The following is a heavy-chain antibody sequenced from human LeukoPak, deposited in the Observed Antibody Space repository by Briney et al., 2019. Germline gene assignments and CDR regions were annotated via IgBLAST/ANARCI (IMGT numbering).Heavy chain of an antibody. D-gene: IGHD3-16*01. CDR2: FYNSGRS. CDR3: TRGAGWLIDY. CDR1: DDSISDYY. J-gene: IGHJ4*02. V-gene: IGHV4-59*01. Sequence: TTSETLSLTCTVSDDSISDYYRGWIRQPPGKGLEWIGYFYNSGRSTYNPSLKSRVTISADTSKNHFSLKLNSVTTADTAVYYCTRGAGWLIDYWGQGILGTVSS.